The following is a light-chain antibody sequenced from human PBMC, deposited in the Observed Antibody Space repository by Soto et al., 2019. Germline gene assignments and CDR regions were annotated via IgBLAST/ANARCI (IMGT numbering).Light chain of an antibody. J-gene: IGLJ2*01. Sequence: QPVLTQSPSASASLGASVKLTCTLSSGHSNYAIAWHQQQPEKGPRYLMKLNSDGSHSKGDGIPDRFSGSSSGAECYLTISSLQSEDEADYYCQTWGTGLYVVFGGGTKLTVL. CDR3: QTWGTGLYVV. CDR2: LNSDGSH. CDR1: SGHSNYA. V-gene: IGLV4-69*01.